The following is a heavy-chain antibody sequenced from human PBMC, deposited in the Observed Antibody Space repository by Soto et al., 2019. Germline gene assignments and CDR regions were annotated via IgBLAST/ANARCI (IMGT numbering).Heavy chain of an antibody. D-gene: IGHD6-13*01. J-gene: IGHJ6*02. CDR3: TTDRAGPYYYYYGMDV. CDR2: IKSKTDGGTT. CDR1: GFTFSNAW. V-gene: IGHV3-15*01. Sequence: GSLRLSCAASGFTFSNAWMSWVRQAPGKGLEWVGRIKSKTDGGTTDYAAPVKGRFTISRDDSKNTLYLQMNSLKTEDTAVYYCTTDRAGPYYYYYGMDVWGQGTTVTVSS.